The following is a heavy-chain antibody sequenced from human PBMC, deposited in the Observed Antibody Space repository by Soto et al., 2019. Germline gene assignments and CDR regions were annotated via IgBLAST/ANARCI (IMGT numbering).Heavy chain of an antibody. Sequence: VQLVESGGGVVQPGRSLRLSCAASGFTFSDYAMHWVRQAPGKGLEWVAVVSHDGRNTHYADSVKGRFTISRDSSKNTVSLEMSSVRAEDSAVDWWAKVGPQWLVTAGFNLWGEGAVFTVS. D-gene: IGHD6-19*01. V-gene: IGHV3-30*18. CDR3: AKVGPQWLVTAGFNL. CDR2: VSHDGRNT. J-gene: IGHJ4*02. CDR1: GFTFSDYA.